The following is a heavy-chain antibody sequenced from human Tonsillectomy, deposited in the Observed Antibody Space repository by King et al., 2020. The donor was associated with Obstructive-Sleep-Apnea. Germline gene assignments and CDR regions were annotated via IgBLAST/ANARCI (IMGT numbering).Heavy chain of an antibody. J-gene: IGHJ4*02. V-gene: IGHV4-39*07. CDR3: ARVPLHYSSSFN. Sequence: LQLQESGPGLVKPSETLSLTCTVSGGSISSSGYYWGWIRQPPGKGLEWIGTIYYSGSTYYNPSLKSRVSISVDTSKSQFSLRLNSVTVADTAVYYCARVPLHYSSSFNWGQGTLVTVSS. D-gene: IGHD6-13*01. CDR1: GGSISSSGYY. CDR2: IYYSGST.